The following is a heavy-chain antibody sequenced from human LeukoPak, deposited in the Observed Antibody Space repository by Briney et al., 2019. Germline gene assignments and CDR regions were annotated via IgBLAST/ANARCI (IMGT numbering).Heavy chain of an antibody. V-gene: IGHV3-7*01. CDR2: LNEDGSEK. CDR3: ARGGAGYYFDS. CDR1: GFNFRTKW. Sequence: PGGSLTLSCAASGFNFRTKWMSWVRQPPGKGLEWVANLNEDGSEKYYVDSLKGRFTITRDNAENSLYLHRNSLRAEDTAVYYCARGGAGYYFDSWGQGTLLTVPS. D-gene: IGHD6-19*01. J-gene: IGHJ4*02.